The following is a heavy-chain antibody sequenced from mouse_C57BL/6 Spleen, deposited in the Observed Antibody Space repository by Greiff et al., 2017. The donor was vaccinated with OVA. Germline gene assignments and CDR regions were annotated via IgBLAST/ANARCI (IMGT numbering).Heavy chain of an antibody. V-gene: IGHV1-69*01. CDR2: IDPSASYT. CDR1: GYTFTSYW. Sequence: QVQLQQPGAELVMPGASVKLSCKASGYTFTSYWMHWVKQRPGQGLEWIGEIDPSASYTNYNQKFKGKSTLTVDKSSSTAYMQLSSLTSEDSAVYYCARRYGNLDAMDYWGQGTSVTVSS. CDR3: ARRYGNLDAMDY. D-gene: IGHD2-10*02. J-gene: IGHJ4*01.